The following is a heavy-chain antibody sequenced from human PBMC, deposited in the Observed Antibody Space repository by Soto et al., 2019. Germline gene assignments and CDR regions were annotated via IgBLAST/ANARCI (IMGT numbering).Heavy chain of an antibody. CDR3: TRGPPRVQWFDP. CDR2: IYFTGST. J-gene: IGHJ5*02. V-gene: IGHV4-61*01. CDR1: GGAVSSGTYY. Sequence: SETLSLTCTVSGGAVSSGTYYWSWIRQPPGKGLEWIGHIYFTGSTNYNPSLKSRVTMSLDTSRNQFSPKLSSVTAADTAVYYCTRGPPRVQWFDPWGLGTLVTVSS.